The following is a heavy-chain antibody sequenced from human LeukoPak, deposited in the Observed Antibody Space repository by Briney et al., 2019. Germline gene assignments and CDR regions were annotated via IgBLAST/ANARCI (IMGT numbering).Heavy chain of an antibody. D-gene: IGHD1-26*01. J-gene: IGHJ4*02. CDR3: AKDGAGATRFDY. Sequence: GGSLRLSCAASGFTFSSYAMSWVRQAPGKGLGWVSAISGSGGSTYYADSVKGRFTISRDNSKNTLYLQMNSLRAEDTAVYYCAKDGAGATRFDYWGQGTLVTVSS. CDR2: ISGSGGST. CDR1: GFTFSSYA. V-gene: IGHV3-23*01.